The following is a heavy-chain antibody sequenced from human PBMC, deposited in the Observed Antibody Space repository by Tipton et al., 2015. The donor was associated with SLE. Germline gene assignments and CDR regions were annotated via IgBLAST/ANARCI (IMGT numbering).Heavy chain of an antibody. CDR1: GDTFNNHV. CDR2: ILPILGVA. J-gene: IGHJ4*03. CDR3: ARMEGEALDL. D-gene: IGHD3-16*01. V-gene: IGHV1-69*09. Sequence: QVQLVQSGAELKKPGSSVKVSCKASGDTFNNHVISWVRQAPGHGLEWVGAILPILGVANYAQKFRGRVSITADKSTGAVYMEVNSRRSEDTAVYVCARMEGEALDLWGQGTLVSVSS.